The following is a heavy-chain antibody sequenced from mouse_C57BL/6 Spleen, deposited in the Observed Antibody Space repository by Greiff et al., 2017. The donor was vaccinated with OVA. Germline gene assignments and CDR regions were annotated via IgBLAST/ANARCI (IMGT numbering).Heavy chain of an antibody. Sequence: EVQLQESGAELVRPGASVKLSCTASGFNIKDDYMHWVKQRPEQGLEWIGWIDPENGDTEYASKFQGKATITADTSSNTAYLQLSSLTSEDTAVYYCTTDHYGNYVFAYWGQGTLVTVSA. D-gene: IGHD2-1*01. CDR1: GFNIKDDY. CDR3: TTDHYGNYVFAY. V-gene: IGHV14-4*01. J-gene: IGHJ3*01. CDR2: IDPENGDT.